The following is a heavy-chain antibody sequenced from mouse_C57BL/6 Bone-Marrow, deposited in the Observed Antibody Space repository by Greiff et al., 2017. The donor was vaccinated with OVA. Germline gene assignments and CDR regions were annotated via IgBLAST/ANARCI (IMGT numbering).Heavy chain of an antibody. J-gene: IGHJ4*01. Sequence: VQLQQSGAELARPGASVKLSCKASGYTFTSYGISWVKQRPGQGLEWIGVIYPRSGNTYYNEKFKGKATLTADKSSSTAYMELRSLTSEDSAVXSSARPDGYYSMDYWGQGTSLTVSS. CDR2: IYPRSGNT. CDR1: GYTFTSYG. V-gene: IGHV1-81*01. CDR3: ARPDGYYSMDY.